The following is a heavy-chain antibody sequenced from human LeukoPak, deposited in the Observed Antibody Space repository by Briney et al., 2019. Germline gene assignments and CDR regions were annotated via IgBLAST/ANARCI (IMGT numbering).Heavy chain of an antibody. J-gene: IGHJ4*02. V-gene: IGHV3-74*01. CDR2: INSDGRST. CDR3: ARDTTGDAGGVFDS. CDR1: GFNFNDYW. D-gene: IGHD1-1*01. Sequence: GGSLRLSCAASGFNFNDYWMHWVRHGPGKGLVWVSRINSDGRSTDYADSVKGRFTISRDKARNSLYLQMNSLRAEDTAVYYCARDTTGDAGGVFDSWGQGTLVTVSS.